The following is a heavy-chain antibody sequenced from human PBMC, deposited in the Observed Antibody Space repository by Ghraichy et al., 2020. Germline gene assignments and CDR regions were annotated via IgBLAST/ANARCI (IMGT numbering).Heavy chain of an antibody. J-gene: IGHJ4*02. Sequence: GSLRLSCTVSGGSIGTTNYYWGWIRQPPGKGLEWIGSVYYSGSTYYNPSLRSRVTISADTSKNRFSLKLSSVTATDTAIYYCARHRRYTTGWYERLNEFDYWGQGTLVTVSS. CDR2: VYYSGST. D-gene: IGHD6-19*01. CDR3: ARHRRYTTGWYERLNEFDY. CDR1: GGSIGTTNYY. V-gene: IGHV4-39*01.